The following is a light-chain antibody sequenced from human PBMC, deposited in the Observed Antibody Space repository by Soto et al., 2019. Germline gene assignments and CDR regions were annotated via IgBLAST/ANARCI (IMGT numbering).Light chain of an antibody. V-gene: IGLV1-44*01. CDR3: AEGDKSLKGVL. J-gene: IGLJ2*01. CDR1: NSNIGSNA. CDR2: GNN. Sequence: QSVLTQPPSASGTPGQGVAISCSGSNSNIGSNAVNWYQQLPGTAPKRLISGNNQRPSGVPDRFSGSKSGTSAFLAISGRQSGDGADYYWAEGDKSLKGVLFGGGTK.